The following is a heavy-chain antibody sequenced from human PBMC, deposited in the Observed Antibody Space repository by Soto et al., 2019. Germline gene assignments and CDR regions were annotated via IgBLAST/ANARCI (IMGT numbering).Heavy chain of an antibody. J-gene: IGHJ4*02. Sequence: QITLKESGPTLVKPTQPLTLTCTFSGFSLSTSGVGVGWIRQPPGKALEWLALIYWDDDKRYSPSLKSRLTITKDTSKNQVFLTMTSMDPVDTATYYCAHSALLVATYPAFDYWGQGTLVTVSS. CDR3: AHSALLVATYPAFDY. V-gene: IGHV2-5*02. CDR1: GFSLSTSGVG. CDR2: IYWDDDK. D-gene: IGHD5-12*01.